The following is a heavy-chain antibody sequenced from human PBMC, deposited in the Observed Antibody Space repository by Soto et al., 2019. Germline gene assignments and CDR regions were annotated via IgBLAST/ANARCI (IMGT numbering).Heavy chain of an antibody. CDR1: GVTFSSYA. CDR3: AKDSYYDSSGSPGAFDI. D-gene: IGHD3-22*01. Sequence: EVQLLESGVGLVQPGGSLRLSCAASGVTFSSYAMSWVRQSPGKGLERVSTISGSGGSTYYADSVKGRFTISRDTTKNTLYVQMTRLRAEYTAVYYCAKDSYYDSSGSPGAFDIGGQGTMVTVSS. J-gene: IGHJ3*02. CDR2: ISGSGGST. V-gene: IGHV3-23*01.